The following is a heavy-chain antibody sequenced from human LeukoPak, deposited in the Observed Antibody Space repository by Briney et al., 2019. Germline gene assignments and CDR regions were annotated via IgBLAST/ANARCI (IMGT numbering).Heavy chain of an antibody. CDR3: ARGPSIVVVPAAFLYDY. V-gene: IGHV4-34*01. D-gene: IGHD2-2*01. CDR2: INHSGST. J-gene: IGHJ4*02. CDR1: GGSFSGYY. Sequence: KSSETLSLTCAVYGGSFSGYYWSWIRQPPGKGLEWIGEINHSGSTNYNPSLKSRVTISVDTSKNQLSLKLSSVTAADTAVYYCARGPSIVVVPAAFLYDYWGQGTLVTVSS.